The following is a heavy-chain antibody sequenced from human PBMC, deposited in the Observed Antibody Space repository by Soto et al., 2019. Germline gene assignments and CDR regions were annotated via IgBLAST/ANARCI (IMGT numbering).Heavy chain of an antibody. CDR3: ARMGIPTRPRLGWFDP. CDR1: GYTFTDFY. J-gene: IGHJ5*02. D-gene: IGHD6-6*01. Sequence: GASVKVSCKASGYTFTDFYIYWLRRAPGQGLEWVGWINSKSGDTNYARKFQDRVTLTRDTSITTAYMQLSRLTSDDTAIYYCARMGIPTRPRLGWFDPWGQGTLVTVS. V-gene: IGHV1-2*02. CDR2: INSKSGDT.